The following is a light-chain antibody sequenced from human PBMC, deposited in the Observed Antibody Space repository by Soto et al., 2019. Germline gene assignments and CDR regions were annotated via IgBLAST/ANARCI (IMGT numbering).Light chain of an antibody. J-gene: IGLJ1*01. Sequence: QSALTQPASVSGSPGQSITISCTGTNSDVGGYNYVSWYQQYPGKAPTVMIYDVSNRPSGVSNRFSGSKSGNTASLTIFGLQAEDEADYYCSSYTASSTYVFGTGTKLTVL. CDR2: DVS. CDR3: SSYTASSTYV. V-gene: IGLV2-14*01. CDR1: NSDVGGYNY.